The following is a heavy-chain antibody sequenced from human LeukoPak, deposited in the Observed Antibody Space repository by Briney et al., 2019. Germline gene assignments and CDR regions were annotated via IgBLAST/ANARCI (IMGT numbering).Heavy chain of an antibody. D-gene: IGHD4/OR15-4a*01. V-gene: IGHV4-34*01. CDR1: GGSSSGYY. J-gene: IGHJ2*01. CDR2: INPSGST. CDR3: ARQKYDYGANHWYFDL. Sequence: SETLSLTCDVYGGSSSGYYWSWIRQPPGKGLEWIGEINPSGSTTYNSSLKSRVTISVDTSKNQFSLKLSSVTAADTAVYYCARQKYDYGANHWYFDLWGRGTLVTVSS.